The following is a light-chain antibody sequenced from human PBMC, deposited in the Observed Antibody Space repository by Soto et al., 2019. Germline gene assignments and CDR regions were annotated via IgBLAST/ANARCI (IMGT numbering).Light chain of an antibody. CDR1: QGIRKD. J-gene: IGKJ1*01. Sequence: QMTQSPSSLSASVGDSVTITCRASQGIRKDLGWYQQKPGKAPQRLIYGASFLHTGVPSRFSGSGSGTEFTLTISSLQPEDFATYFCLQHNHFPWTFGQWTKV. V-gene: IGKV1-17*01. CDR2: GAS. CDR3: LQHNHFPWT.